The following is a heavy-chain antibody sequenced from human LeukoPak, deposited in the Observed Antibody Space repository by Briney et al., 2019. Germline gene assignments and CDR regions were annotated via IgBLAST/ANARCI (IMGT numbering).Heavy chain of an antibody. V-gene: IGHV3-15*01. CDR3: ATEGGSGSYYGDDAFDM. CDR1: GFSFTNNW. Sequence: PGGSLRLSCEASGFSFTNNWLSWVRQAPGKGLEWVGRVKSKADDGTTDYPAPVRGRFTISRDDSKNTLSLQMNSLKTEDTAVYYCATEGGSGSYYGDDAFDMWGEGTMVTVSS. D-gene: IGHD3-10*01. CDR2: VKSKADDGTT. J-gene: IGHJ3*02.